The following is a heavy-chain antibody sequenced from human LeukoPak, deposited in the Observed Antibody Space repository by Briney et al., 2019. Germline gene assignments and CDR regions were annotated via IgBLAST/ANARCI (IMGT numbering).Heavy chain of an antibody. V-gene: IGHV3-23*01. J-gene: IGHJ4*02. D-gene: IGHD1-1*01. Sequence: GGSLRLSCAASGFTFSSYAMAWVRQAPGKGLEWVSTTSDSGTGTHYAASVRGRFTISRDNSKNTLYLQMNSLRAEDTAIYYCAMQLWSPGYWGQGTLVTVSS. CDR2: TSDSGTGT. CDR1: GFTFSSYA. CDR3: AMQLWSPGY.